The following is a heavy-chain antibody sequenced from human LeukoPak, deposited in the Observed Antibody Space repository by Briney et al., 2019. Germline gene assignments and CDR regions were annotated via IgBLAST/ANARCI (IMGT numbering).Heavy chain of an antibody. Sequence: GASVKVSCKASGYTFTSYGISWVRQAPGRGLEWMGWISAYNGNTNYAQKLQGRVTMTTDTSTSTAYMELRSLRSDDTAVYYCARDISSPLGYCTNGVCSLNWFDPWGQGTLVTVSS. CDR3: ARDISSPLGYCTNGVCSLNWFDP. V-gene: IGHV1-18*01. CDR1: GYTFTSYG. CDR2: ISAYNGNT. J-gene: IGHJ5*02. D-gene: IGHD2-8*01.